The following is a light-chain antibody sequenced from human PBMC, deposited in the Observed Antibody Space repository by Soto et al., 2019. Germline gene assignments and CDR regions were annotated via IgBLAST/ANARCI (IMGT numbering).Light chain of an antibody. J-gene: IGKJ5*01. CDR3: QQRSNWPPIT. CDR2: AAS. CDR1: QSVPNNY. Sequence: DIVLTQSPDTLSLSPAYRSTISCRASQSVPNNYLAWYLQKPGQAPKVLIYAASNRATGIPARFSGSGSGTDFTLTISSLEPEDFAVYYCQQRSNWPPITFGQGTRLEIK. V-gene: IGKV3-11*01.